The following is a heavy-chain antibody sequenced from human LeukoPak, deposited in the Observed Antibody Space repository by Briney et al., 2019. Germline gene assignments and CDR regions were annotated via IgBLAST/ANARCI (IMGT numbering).Heavy chain of an antibody. CDR2: ISSSGSTI. D-gene: IGHD3-9*01. CDR1: GFTFSSYE. CDR3: AFGDRNFDWINDAFDI. Sequence: TGGSQRLSCAASGFTFSSYEMNWVRQAPGKGLEWVSYISSSGSTIYYADSVKGRFTISRDNSKNTLYLQMNSLRAEDTALYYCAFGDRNFDWINDAFDIWGQGTMVTVSS. V-gene: IGHV3-48*03. J-gene: IGHJ3*02.